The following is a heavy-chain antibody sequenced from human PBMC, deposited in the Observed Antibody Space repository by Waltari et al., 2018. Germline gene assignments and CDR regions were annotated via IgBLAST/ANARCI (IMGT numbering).Heavy chain of an antibody. CDR1: GFPFTNYW. J-gene: IGHJ4*02. D-gene: IGHD3-22*01. CDR3: VRDDSTGHYYFDY. Sequence: EVQLVESGGDLVQPGGSLRLSCAASGFPFTNYWMSWVRQAPGKGLGRVANMNEDGSWKYYVDSVEGRFTISRDNAKNSLYLQMNSLRAEDTAVYYCVRDDSTGHYYFDYWGQGTLVTVSS. CDR2: MNEDGSWK. V-gene: IGHV3-7*03.